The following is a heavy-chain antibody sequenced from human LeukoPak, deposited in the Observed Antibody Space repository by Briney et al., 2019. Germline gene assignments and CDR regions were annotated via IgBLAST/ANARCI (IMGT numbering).Heavy chain of an antibody. CDR2: IYYSGST. D-gene: IGHD4-17*01. CDR1: GGSTITSDYYY. V-gene: IGHV4-39*01. Sequence: SETLSLTCTVSGGSTITSDYYYWGWIRQPPGKGLEWIGSIYYSGSTYYNPSLKSRVTISVDTSKNQFSLKLSSVTAADTAVYYCAREGSTVTTSDDYYFDYWGQGTLVTVSS. J-gene: IGHJ4*02. CDR3: AREGSTVTTSDDYYFDY.